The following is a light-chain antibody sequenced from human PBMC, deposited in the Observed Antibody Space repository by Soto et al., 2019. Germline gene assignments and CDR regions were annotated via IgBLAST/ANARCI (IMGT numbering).Light chain of an antibody. CDR1: SSDVGAYDS. Sequence: QSVLTQPASVSGSPGQSIAISCTGTSSDVGAYDSVCWYQQHPGKAPKLIIFGVSNRPSGVSNRFSGHKSGNKASLTISGLQDEDEADYYCSSYTGDSSYVFGTGTKVTVL. V-gene: IGLV2-14*03. J-gene: IGLJ1*01. CDR2: GVS. CDR3: SSYTGDSSYV.